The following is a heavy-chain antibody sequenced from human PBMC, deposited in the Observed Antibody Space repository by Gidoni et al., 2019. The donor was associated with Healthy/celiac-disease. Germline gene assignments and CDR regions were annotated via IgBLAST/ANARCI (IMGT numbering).Heavy chain of an antibody. V-gene: IGHV1-69*01. J-gene: IGHJ6*02. Sequence: QVQLVQSGAEVKKPDSSVNFSCKASGGTFSSYAISWVRQAPGQGLEWMGGIIPIFGTANYAQKFQGRVTITADESTSKAYMELSSLRSEDTAVYYCASGSYIYYYYGMDVWGQGTTVTVSS. CDR2: IIPIFGTA. CDR1: GGTFSSYA. CDR3: ASGSYIYYYYGMDV. D-gene: IGHD6-6*01.